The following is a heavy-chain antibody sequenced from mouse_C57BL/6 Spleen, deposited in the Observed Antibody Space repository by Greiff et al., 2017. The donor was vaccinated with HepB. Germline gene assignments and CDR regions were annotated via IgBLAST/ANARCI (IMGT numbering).Heavy chain of an antibody. Sequence: QVQLQQSGAELVKPGASVKISCKASGYAFSSYWMNWVKQRPGKGLEWIGQIYPGDGDTNYNGKFKGKATLTAEKSSSTAYMQLSSLTSEDSAVYFCARYQTTVEIDYWGQGTTLTVSS. CDR3: ARYQTTVEIDY. CDR2: IYPGDGDT. J-gene: IGHJ2*01. CDR1: GYAFSSYW. D-gene: IGHD1-1*01. V-gene: IGHV1-80*01.